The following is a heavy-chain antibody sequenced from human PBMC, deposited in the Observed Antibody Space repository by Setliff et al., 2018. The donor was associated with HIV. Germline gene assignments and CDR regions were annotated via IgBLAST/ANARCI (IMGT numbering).Heavy chain of an antibody. J-gene: IGHJ3*02. CDR2: INHSGRT. Sequence: KTSETLSLTCAVYGGSFNTYYWSWIRQPPGKGLEWIGEINHSGRTNYNPSLKSRVTISVDTSKNQFSLKLSSVTAADTAVYYCARGPLDSSGYRSDAFDIWGQGTMVTVSS. D-gene: IGHD3-22*01. V-gene: IGHV4-34*01. CDR1: GGSFNTYY. CDR3: ARGPLDSSGYRSDAFDI.